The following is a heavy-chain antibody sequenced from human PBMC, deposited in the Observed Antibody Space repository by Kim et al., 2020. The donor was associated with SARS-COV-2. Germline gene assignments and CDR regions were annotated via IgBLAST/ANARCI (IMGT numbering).Heavy chain of an antibody. J-gene: IGHJ4*02. CDR3: AKRKQQLGYFDY. Sequence: GGSLRLSCAASGFTFGDYAMHWVRQAPGKGLEWVSGISWSSGSIGYADSVNGRFTISRDNAKNFRYLQMNSLRAEDTALYYCAKRKQQLGYFDYWGQGTLVTVSS. CDR2: ISWSSGSI. V-gene: IGHV3-9*01. D-gene: IGHD6-13*01. CDR1: GFTFGDYA.